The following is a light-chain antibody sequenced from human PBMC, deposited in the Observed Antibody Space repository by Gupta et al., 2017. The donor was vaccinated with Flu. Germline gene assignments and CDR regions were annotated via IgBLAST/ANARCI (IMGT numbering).Light chain of an antibody. CDR3: QQYASSPYG. J-gene: IGKJ2*03. V-gene: IGKV3-20*01. CDR2: GAS. Sequence: DIVLTQSPGTLSLSPGERATLSCRASQSVSSSYLAWYQQKPGQAPRLLIYGASSRATGIPDRFSGSGSGTDFTLTISRLEPEDFAVYYCQQYASSPYGFGQGTKLEIK. CDR1: QSVSSSY.